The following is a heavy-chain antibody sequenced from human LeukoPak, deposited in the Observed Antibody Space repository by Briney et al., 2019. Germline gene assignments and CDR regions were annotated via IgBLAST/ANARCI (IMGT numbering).Heavy chain of an antibody. CDR2: IYTSGST. CDR3: ARDRIAVAGTLSY. CDR1: GGSISSGSYY. Sequence: PSETLSLTCTVSGGSISSGSYYWSWIRQPAGKGLEWIGRIYTSGSTNYNPSLKSRVTMSVDTSKNQFSLKLSSVTAADTAVYYCARDRIAVAGTLSYWGQGTLVTVSS. V-gene: IGHV4-61*02. J-gene: IGHJ4*02. D-gene: IGHD6-19*01.